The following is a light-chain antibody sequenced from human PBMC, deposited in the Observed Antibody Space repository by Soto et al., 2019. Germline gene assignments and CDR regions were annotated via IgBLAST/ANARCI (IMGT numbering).Light chain of an antibody. CDR2: AAL. Sequence: EIVLTQSPATLSVSPGERATLSCRASQSISSNLAWYQQKPGQAPRLLIYAALTRATGIPARFSGSGSGTEFTLSISSLQSEDFAVYYCQQYNNWPPARNFGGGTKVEIK. V-gene: IGKV3-15*01. CDR1: QSISSN. J-gene: IGKJ4*01. CDR3: QQYNNWPPARN.